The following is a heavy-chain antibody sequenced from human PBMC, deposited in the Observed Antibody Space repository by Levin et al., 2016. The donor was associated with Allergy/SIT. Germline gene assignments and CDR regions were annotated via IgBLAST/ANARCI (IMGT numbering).Heavy chain of an antibody. V-gene: IGHV4-34*01. D-gene: IGHD5-18*01. CDR2: INHSGST. J-gene: IGHJ4*02. CDR3: ARVGYSYGLRGDY. CDR1: GGSFSGYY. Sequence: SETLSLTCAVYGGSFSGYYWSWIRQPPGKGLEWIGEINHSGSTNYNPSLKSRVTISVDTSKNQFSLKLSSVTAADTAVYYCARVGYSYGLRGDYWGQGTLVTVSS.